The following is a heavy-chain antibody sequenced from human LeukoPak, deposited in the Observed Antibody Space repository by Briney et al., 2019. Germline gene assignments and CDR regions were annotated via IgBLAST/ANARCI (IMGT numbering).Heavy chain of an antibody. J-gene: IGHJ4*02. V-gene: IGHV3-48*01. CDR3: AKEDTAMVFRACVDY. Sequence: PGGSLRLSCAASGFTFSSQSMNWVRQAPGKGLEWVSYISSSSSTIHYADSVKGRFSISRDNSKNTLYLQMNSLRAEDTAVYYCAKEDTAMVFRACVDYWGQGTLVTVSS. D-gene: IGHD5-18*01. CDR1: GFTFSSQS. CDR2: ISSSSSTI.